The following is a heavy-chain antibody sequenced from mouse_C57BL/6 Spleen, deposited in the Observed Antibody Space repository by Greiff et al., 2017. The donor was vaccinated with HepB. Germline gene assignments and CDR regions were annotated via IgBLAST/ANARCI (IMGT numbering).Heavy chain of an antibody. D-gene: IGHD2-1*01. Sequence: LVESGAELVMPGASVKLSCKASGYTFTSYWMHWVKQRPGQGLEWIGEIDPSDSYTNYNQKFKGKSTLTVDKSSSTAYMQLSSLTSEDSAVYYCARWNGNYAMDYWGQGTSVTVSS. J-gene: IGHJ4*01. CDR1: GYTFTSYW. V-gene: IGHV1-69*01. CDR3: ARWNGNYAMDY. CDR2: IDPSDSYT.